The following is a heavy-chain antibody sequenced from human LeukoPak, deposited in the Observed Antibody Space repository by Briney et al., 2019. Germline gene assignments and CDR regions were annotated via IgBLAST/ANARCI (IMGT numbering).Heavy chain of an antibody. V-gene: IGHV3-7*01. CDR1: GFTFSSYS. Sequence: PGGSLRLSCAASGFTFSSYSMSWVRQAPGKGLEWVANITQDGSTKYYADSVKGRFTISRDNAKNSLYLQMSSLRAEGTAGYCTARDLRGRFVKWILSRRTNRDYWGQGTLVTVSS. CDR3: ARDLRGRFVKWILSRRTNRDY. D-gene: IGHD3-3*01. J-gene: IGHJ4*02. CDR2: ITQDGSTK.